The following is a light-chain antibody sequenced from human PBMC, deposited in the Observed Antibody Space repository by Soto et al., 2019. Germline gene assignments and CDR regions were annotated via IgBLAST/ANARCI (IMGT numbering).Light chain of an antibody. CDR3: QQYNSYWT. V-gene: IGKV1-5*03. Sequence: DIQMTQSPSTLSASVGDRVTITCRASASVRSWLAWYQQKPGKAPRLLLYKASTLESGAPSRFSGSGSGTEFTLTITSLQPDDFATYYCQQYNSYWTFDQGTKVEIK. CDR1: ASVRSW. J-gene: IGKJ1*01. CDR2: KAS.